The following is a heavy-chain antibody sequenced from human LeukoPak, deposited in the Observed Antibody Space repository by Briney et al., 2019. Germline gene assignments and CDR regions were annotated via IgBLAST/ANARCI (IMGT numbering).Heavy chain of an antibody. CDR1: GFTFSSYW. D-gene: IGHD2-2*01. Sequence: PGGSLRLSCEVSGFTFSSYWMSWVRQAPGKGLEWVANIKQDGSEKNYVDSVKGRFTISRDNAKNSLYLQMNSLRDEDTAVYYCARDDGGYCSSTSCQGYYYGMDVWGQGTTVTVSS. CDR2: IKQDGSEK. V-gene: IGHV3-7*01. CDR3: ARDDGGYCSSTSCQGYYYGMDV. J-gene: IGHJ6*02.